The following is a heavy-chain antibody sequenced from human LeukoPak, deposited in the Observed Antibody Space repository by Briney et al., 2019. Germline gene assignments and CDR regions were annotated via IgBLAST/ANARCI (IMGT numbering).Heavy chain of an antibody. CDR1: GFTFGDYA. CDR3: TRVGYDYFDY. V-gene: IGHV3-49*04. Sequence: GGSLRLSCTASGFTFGDYAMSWVRQAPGKGLEGVGFIRSKAYGGTTEYAASVKGRFTISRDDSKSIAYLQMNSLKTEDTAVYYCTRVGYDYFDYWGQGTLVTVSS. J-gene: IGHJ4*02. D-gene: IGHD5-18*01. CDR2: IRSKAYGGTT.